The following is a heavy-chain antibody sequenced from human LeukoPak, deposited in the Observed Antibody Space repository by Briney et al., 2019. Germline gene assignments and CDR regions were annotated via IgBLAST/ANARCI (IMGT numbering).Heavy chain of an antibody. CDR1: GGSISNYY. CDR3: ARGVYIAAAQYAY. J-gene: IGHJ4*02. Sequence: NSSETLSLTCTVSGGSISNYYWSWIRQPAGKGLEWIGRIYTSGSTNYNPSLKSRVTMSIDTSKNQFSLKLSSVTAADTAVYYCARGVYIAAAQYAYWGQGTLVTVSS. CDR2: IYTSGST. D-gene: IGHD6-13*01. V-gene: IGHV4-4*07.